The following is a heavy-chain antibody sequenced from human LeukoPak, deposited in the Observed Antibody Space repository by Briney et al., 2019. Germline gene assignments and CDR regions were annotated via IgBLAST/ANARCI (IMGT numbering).Heavy chain of an antibody. Sequence: GGSLRLSCTVSGFIFEDYAMYWVRQVPGKGLEWVSSITSNSGYVAYADSVKGRFTISRDNAKNSLYLQMNSLRAEDTAVYYCAGAYHDILTGYYLPRGIDYWGQGTLVTVSS. V-gene: IGHV3-9*01. CDR1: GFIFEDYA. CDR3: AGAYHDILTGYYLPRGIDY. D-gene: IGHD3-9*01. CDR2: ITSNSGYV. J-gene: IGHJ4*02.